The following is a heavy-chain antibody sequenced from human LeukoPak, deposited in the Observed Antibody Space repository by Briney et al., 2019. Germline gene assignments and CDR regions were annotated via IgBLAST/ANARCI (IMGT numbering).Heavy chain of an antibody. V-gene: IGHV1-69*01. CDR1: GGTFSSYA. D-gene: IGHD6-19*01. Sequence: SVKVSCKASGGTFSSYAISWVRQAPGQGLEWMGGIIPIFGTANYAQKFQGRVTITADESTSTAYMELSSLRSEGTAVYYCARLPGIAVAGNGYWGQGTLVTVSS. J-gene: IGHJ4*02. CDR2: IIPIFGTA. CDR3: ARLPGIAVAGNGY.